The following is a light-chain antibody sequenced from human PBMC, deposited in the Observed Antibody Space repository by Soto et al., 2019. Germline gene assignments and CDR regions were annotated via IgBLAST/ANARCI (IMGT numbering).Light chain of an antibody. CDR2: DAS. CDR1: QSISSW. CDR3: QQYNSYPWT. Sequence: DIQMTQSPSTLSASVGDRVTIACRASQSISSWLAWYQQKPGKAPKLLIYDASSLVSGVPSRFSGSGSGTEFALTISSLQPDDFATYYCQQYNSYPWTFGQGTTVEIK. V-gene: IGKV1-5*01. J-gene: IGKJ1*01.